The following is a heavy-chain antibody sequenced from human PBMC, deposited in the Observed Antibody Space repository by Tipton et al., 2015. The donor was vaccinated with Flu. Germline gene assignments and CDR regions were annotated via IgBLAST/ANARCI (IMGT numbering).Heavy chain of an antibody. J-gene: IGHJ5*02. CDR2: IRGYNGNT. D-gene: IGHD1/OR15-1a*01. CDR1: GYTFTRYG. Sequence: QLVQSGAEVKKPGASVKVSCKASGYTFTRYGISWVRQAPGQGLEWMGWIRGYNGNTNYAQEFQGRATMTTDTSTSTAYMERRSLRSDATAVYYCARSQVDWSNTPNWSDPWGQGTLVTVSS. V-gene: IGHV1-18*01. CDR3: ARSQVDWSNTPNWSDP.